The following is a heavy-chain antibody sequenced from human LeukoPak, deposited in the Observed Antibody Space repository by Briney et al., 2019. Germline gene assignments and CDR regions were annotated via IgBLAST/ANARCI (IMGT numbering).Heavy chain of an antibody. CDR2: IYPGDSDT. D-gene: IGHD3-10*01. V-gene: IGHV5-51*01. Sequence: GESLKISCKGSGYIFTSYWIGWVRQMPGKGQGWMGIIYPGDSDTRYSPSFQGQVTTSADMSISTAYLQWSSLKASDTAMYYCARPRTYYYGSGSPDAFDIWGQGTMVTVSS. J-gene: IGHJ3*02. CDR1: GYIFTSYW. CDR3: ARPRTYYYGSGSPDAFDI.